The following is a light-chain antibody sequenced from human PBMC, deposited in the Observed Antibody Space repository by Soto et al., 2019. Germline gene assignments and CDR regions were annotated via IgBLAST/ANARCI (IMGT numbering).Light chain of an antibody. CDR3: RSYTGITTHYV. CDR1: SSDVGGYNY. Sequence: QSALTQPASVSGSPGQSITISCTGTSSDVGGYNYVSWYQQHPGKAPKLMIYDVSNRPSGVSNRFSGSKSGNTASLTISGLQAEDEDDYYCRSYTGITTHYVFGTGTKLTVL. CDR2: DVS. V-gene: IGLV2-14*01. J-gene: IGLJ1*01.